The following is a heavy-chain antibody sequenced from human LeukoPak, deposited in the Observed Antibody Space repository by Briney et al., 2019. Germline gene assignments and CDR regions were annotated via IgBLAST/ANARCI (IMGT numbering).Heavy chain of an antibody. V-gene: IGHV3-43D*03. Sequence: GGSLRLSCAASGFTFDDLAMHWIRQAPGKGLEWVSLISWDGDGTYYADSVKGRFITSRDNSKNSLYLQMNSLRPEDTALYYCAKDSPYPLEAGQFDSWGQGTLVIVSS. J-gene: IGHJ4*02. D-gene: IGHD6-19*01. CDR1: GFTFDDLA. CDR3: AKDSPYPLEAGQFDS. CDR2: ISWDGDGT.